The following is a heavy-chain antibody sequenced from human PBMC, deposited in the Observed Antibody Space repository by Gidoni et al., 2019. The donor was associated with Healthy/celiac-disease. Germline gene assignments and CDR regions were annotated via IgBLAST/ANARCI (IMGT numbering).Heavy chain of an antibody. D-gene: IGHD1-26*01. CDR3: ARKVVGATRYFDY. V-gene: IGHV3-23*01. CDR1: GFTFSSYA. J-gene: IGHJ4*02. CDR2: IRGSGGST. Sequence: EVQLLESGGGLVQPGGSLRLSCAASGFTFSSYAMRWVRQAPGKGLEWVSAIRGSGGSTYDADSVKGRFTISRDKSKNTLYLQMNSLRAEDTAVYYCARKVVGATRYFDYWGQGTLVTVSS.